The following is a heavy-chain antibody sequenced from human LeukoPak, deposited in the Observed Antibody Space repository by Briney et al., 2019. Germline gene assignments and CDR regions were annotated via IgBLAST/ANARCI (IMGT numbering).Heavy chain of an antibody. CDR2: IRYDGSNK. V-gene: IGHV3-30*02. CDR3: AKDSIAARPYYFDY. CDR1: GFTFSSYG. Sequence: GGSLRLSCAASGFTFSSYGMHWVRQAPGKGLEWVAFIRYDGSNKYYADSVEGRFTISRDNSKNTLYLRMNSLRAEDTAVYYCAKDSIAARPYYFDYWGQGTLVTVSS. D-gene: IGHD6-6*01. J-gene: IGHJ4*02.